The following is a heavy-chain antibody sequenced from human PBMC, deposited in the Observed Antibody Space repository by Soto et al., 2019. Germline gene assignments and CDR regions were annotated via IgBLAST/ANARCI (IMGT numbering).Heavy chain of an antibody. D-gene: IGHD3-3*01. CDR1: GSSISSFY. CDR3: ARIKSGGVWGGSYRYSFYFDF. Sequence: SETLSLTCSVSGSSISSFYWSWIRQPPGKGLEWIGQIYYTGSTRYNPSLESRITISLDTSKSQFSLKLNSVTAADTAVYYCARIKSGGVWGGSYRYSFYFDFWGQGTLVTVSS. V-gene: IGHV4-59*08. CDR2: IYYTGST. J-gene: IGHJ4*02.